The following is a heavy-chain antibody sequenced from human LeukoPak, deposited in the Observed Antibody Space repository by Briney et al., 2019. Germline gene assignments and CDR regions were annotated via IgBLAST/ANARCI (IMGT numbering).Heavy chain of an antibody. CDR3: TKLYIGVPASCAPYNYFYDLDV. CDR2: VYYSGST. J-gene: IGHJ6*04. D-gene: IGHD2-21*01. V-gene: IGHV4-39*01. Sequence: SETLSLACTLLAPSVRISSAGGGWIRQPPGTGLEWIGNVYYSGSTYYNPSLKSRATLSVDTSKYLVTLKLGSVTAVETAVYACTKLYIGVPASCAPYNYFYDLDVWGKGTTVTVSS. CDR1: APSVRISSAG.